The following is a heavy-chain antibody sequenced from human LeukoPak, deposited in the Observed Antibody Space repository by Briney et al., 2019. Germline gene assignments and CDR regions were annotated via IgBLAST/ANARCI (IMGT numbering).Heavy chain of an antibody. CDR1: GYTFICYY. Sequence: ASVKVSCKASGYTFICYYMHWVRQAPGQGLEWMGWINPNSGGTNYAQKFQGRVTMTRDTSISTAYMELSRLRSDDTAVYYCARGWGFDYYGSGSYRYNWFDLWGQGTLVSVCS. CDR2: INPNSGGT. J-gene: IGHJ5*02. V-gene: IGHV1-2*02. CDR3: ARGWGFDYYGSGSYRYNWFDL. D-gene: IGHD3-10*01.